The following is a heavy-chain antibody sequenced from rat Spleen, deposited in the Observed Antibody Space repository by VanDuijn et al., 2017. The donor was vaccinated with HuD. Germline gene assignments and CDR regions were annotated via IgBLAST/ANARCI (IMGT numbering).Heavy chain of an antibody. CDR3: ARSDGVHYYLPFAD. CDR2: INSAGST. Sequence: EVQLQESGPGLVKPSQSLSLTCSVTGYSITNSYRWNWIRKFPGNKLEWMGYINSAGSTVYNPSPKSRISITSNTSKNQFFRQVNSVTTEDTAPYYCARSDGVHYYLPFADWGQGTLVTVSS. J-gene: IGHJ3*01. V-gene: IGHV3-3*01. D-gene: IGHD1-12*02. CDR1: GYSITNSYR.